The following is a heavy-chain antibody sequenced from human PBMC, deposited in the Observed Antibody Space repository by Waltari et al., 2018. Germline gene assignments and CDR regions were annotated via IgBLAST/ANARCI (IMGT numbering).Heavy chain of an antibody. CDR2: ISSGSSYI. D-gene: IGHD1-1*01. J-gene: IGHJ4*02. V-gene: IGHV3-21*02. CDR1: GFTFNVYT. CDR3: VRGGRYNLPFDY. Sequence: VLLAVSGGGLVKHGGSLRLSCGAYGFTFNVYTMNWVRQAPGKGLRLVSSISSGSSYISYADSVKGRFTISRDNAKNSLYLEMNSLRAEDTAIYYCVRGGRYNLPFDYWGQGTLVTVSS.